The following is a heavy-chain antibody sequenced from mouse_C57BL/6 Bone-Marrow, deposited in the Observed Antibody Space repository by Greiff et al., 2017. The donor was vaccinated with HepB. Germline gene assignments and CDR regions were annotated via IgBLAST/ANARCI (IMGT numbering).Heavy chain of an antibody. CDR2: ISDGGSYT. V-gene: IGHV5-4*01. J-gene: IGHJ4*01. Sequence: EVQLQESGGGLVKPGGSLKLSCAASGFTFSSYAMSWVRQTPEKRLEWVATISDGGSYTYYPDNVKGRFTISRDNAKNNLYLQMSHLKAEDTAMYYCARLSYGYAMDYWGQGTSVTVSS. CDR1: GFTFSSYA. CDR3: ARLSYGYAMDY. D-gene: IGHD1-1*01.